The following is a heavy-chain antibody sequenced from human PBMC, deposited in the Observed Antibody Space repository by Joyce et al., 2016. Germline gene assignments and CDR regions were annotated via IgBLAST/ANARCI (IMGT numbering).Heavy chain of an antibody. CDR1: GLTFSDYS. CDR2: INRCSSAI. V-gene: IGHV3-48*04. CDR3: AVRAGTYSFDC. Sequence: EVQLVESEGALVQPGGSLRLSCVASGLTFSDYSMKWVGQAPGKWLEWVSYINRCSSAIYYADTVKGRFTISRDNAKNSLYLQMNSLGAEDTAVYYCAVRAGTYSFDCWGQGTLVTVSS. D-gene: IGHD1-1*01. J-gene: IGHJ4*02.